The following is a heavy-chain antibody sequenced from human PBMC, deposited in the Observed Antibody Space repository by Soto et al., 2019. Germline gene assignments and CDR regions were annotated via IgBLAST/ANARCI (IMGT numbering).Heavy chain of an antibody. CDR3: ARAFYSHDNFDI. V-gene: IGHV4-34*01. CDR2: INHRGST. J-gene: IGHJ3*02. Sequence: PSETLSLTCAIASGSFGGFYWSWVRRYTGRGLEWIGDINHRGSTKLNPALKSRVTISADTYNNEFSLNLVSLTAADTAIYFCARAFYSHDNFDIWGQGTMVTVSS. D-gene: IGHD4-4*01. CDR1: SGSFGGFY.